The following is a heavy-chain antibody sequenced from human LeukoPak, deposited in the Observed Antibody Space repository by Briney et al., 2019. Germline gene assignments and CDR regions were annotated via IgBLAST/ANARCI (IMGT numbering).Heavy chain of an antibody. CDR2: IKEDGSDK. V-gene: IGHV3-7*05. CDR1: GFTFSSSW. Sequence: GGSLRLSCAASGFTFSSSWMTWVRQAPGEGLEWVAHIKEDGSDKYYVDSVTGRFTISRDNTENSLYLQVSSLRAEDTAVYYCATWNSDWEFAYWGQGTLVSVSS. J-gene: IGHJ4*02. D-gene: IGHD1/OR15-1a*01. CDR3: ATWNSDWEFAY.